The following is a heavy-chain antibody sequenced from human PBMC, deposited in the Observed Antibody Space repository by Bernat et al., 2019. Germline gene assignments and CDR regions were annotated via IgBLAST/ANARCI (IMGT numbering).Heavy chain of an antibody. V-gene: IGHV3-74*02. Sequence: EVQLVESGGGLVQPGGSLRLSCVASGFSFSTYWMHWVRQLPGKGLVWVSRITRDGSSTTYADSVKGRFTISRDNAKNTLYLQMNSLRAEDTAVYYCARISPPYYYYGLDVWGQGTTVTVSS. J-gene: IGHJ6*02. CDR1: GFSFSTYW. CDR3: ARISPPYYYYGLDV. CDR2: ITRDGSST.